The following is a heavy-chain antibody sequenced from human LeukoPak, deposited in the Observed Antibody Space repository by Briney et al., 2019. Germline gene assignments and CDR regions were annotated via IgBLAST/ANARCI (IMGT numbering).Heavy chain of an antibody. V-gene: IGHV4-39*07. CDR2: IYYSGST. CDR3: ARGPSGSVDY. D-gene: IGHD1-26*01. J-gene: IGHJ4*02. CDR1: GGSISSSSYY. Sequence: SETLSLTCTVSGGSISSSSYYWGWIRQPPGKGLEWIGSIYYSGSTYYNPSLKSRVTISVDTSKNQFSPKLSSVTAADTAVYYCARGPSGSVDYWGQGTLVTVSS.